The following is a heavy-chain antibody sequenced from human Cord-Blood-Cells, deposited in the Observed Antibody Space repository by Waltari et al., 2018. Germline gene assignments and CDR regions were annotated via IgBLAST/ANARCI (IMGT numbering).Heavy chain of an antibody. CDR2: ISSSSSYI. Sequence: EVQLVESGGGLVKPGGSLRLSCAASGFTFSSYSMNWVRQAPGKGLEWVSSISSSSSYIYDADAVKGRLTIARDNAKNSRYLQMNRLRAEDTAVYYCARDRAAGPTRYYYYGMDVWGQGTTVTVSS. D-gene: IGHD6-13*01. V-gene: IGHV3-21*01. CDR3: ARDRAAGPTRYYYYGMDV. J-gene: IGHJ6*02. CDR1: GFTFSSYS.